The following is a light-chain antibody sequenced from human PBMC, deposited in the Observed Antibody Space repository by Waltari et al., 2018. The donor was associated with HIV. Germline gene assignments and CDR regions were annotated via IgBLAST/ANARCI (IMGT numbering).Light chain of an antibody. V-gene: IGLV2-14*03. CDR1: SSDVAGSNY. Sequence: QSALTPPASASGSPGHSITISCTGTSSDVAGSNYVSWYQQHPGKAPKLMIYDVSNRPSGVSNRFSGSKSGNTASLTISGLQAEDEADYYCSSYTSSSTLVVFGGGTKLTVL. J-gene: IGLJ2*01. CDR3: SSYTSSSTLVV. CDR2: DVS.